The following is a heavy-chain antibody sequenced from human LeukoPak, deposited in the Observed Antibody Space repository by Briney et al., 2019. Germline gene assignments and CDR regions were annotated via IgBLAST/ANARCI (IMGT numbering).Heavy chain of an antibody. V-gene: IGHV3-15*01. J-gene: IGHJ4*02. Sequence: GGSLRLSCAVSGFTFSNAWMSWVRQAPGKGLGWVGRIKSKTDGGTTDYAAPVKGRFTISRDDSKNTLYLQMNSLKTEDTAVYYCTTCGYSYGSDYWGQGTLVTVSS. D-gene: IGHD5-18*01. CDR2: IKSKTDGGTT. CDR3: TTCGYSYGSDY. CDR1: GFTFSNAW.